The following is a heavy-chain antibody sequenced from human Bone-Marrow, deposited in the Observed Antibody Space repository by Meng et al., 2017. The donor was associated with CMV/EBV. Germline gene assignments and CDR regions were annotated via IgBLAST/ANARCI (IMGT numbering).Heavy chain of an antibody. Sequence: SETLSLTCTVSGGPISSYYWSWIRQPPGKGLEWIGYIYYSGSTNYNPSLKSRVTISVDTSKNQFSLKLSSVTAADTAVYYCARGVRVYCSSTSCSYYYYGMDVWGQGTTVTVSS. CDR2: IYYSGST. CDR3: ARGVRVYCSSTSCSYYYYGMDV. V-gene: IGHV4-59*12. CDR1: GGPISSYY. D-gene: IGHD2-2*01. J-gene: IGHJ6*02.